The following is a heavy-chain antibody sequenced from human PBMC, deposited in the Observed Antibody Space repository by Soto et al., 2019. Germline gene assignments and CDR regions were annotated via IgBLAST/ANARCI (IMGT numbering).Heavy chain of an antibody. CDR3: AKDLYSTYGRCFDP. V-gene: IGHV1-8*01. CDR1: GYTFTSYD. Sequence: QVQLVQSGAEVKKPGASVKVSCKASGYTFTSYDINWVRQATGQGLEWMGWMNPNSGNTGNAQKFQDRVHMTRNPSISTVYRELSSLRSEATAVYYCAKDLYSTYGRCFDPWGQGPLVTVSS. J-gene: IGHJ5*02. CDR2: MNPNSGNT. D-gene: IGHD4-4*01.